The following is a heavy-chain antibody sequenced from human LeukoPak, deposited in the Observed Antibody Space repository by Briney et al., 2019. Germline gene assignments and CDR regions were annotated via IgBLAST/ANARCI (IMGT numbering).Heavy chain of an antibody. CDR3: TRYTRVVTGAFDV. Sequence: PGGSLRLSCAASGFTVSSNYMSWVRHAPGRGLEWVSVIYSGGSTYYTDSVKGRFTISRDNSKNTLYLQMNSLRAEDTAVYYCTRYTRVVTGAFDVWGQGTMVTVSS. J-gene: IGHJ3*01. V-gene: IGHV3-53*01. CDR1: GFTVSSNY. D-gene: IGHD4-23*01. CDR2: IYSGGST.